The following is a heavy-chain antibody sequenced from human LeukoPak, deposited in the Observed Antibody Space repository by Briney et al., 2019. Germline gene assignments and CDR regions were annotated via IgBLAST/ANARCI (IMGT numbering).Heavy chain of an antibody. Sequence: SETLSLTCTVSGRSISSYYWSWIRQPAGKGLERIGRIYTSGSTNYNPSLKSRVTMSVDTSKNQFSLKLSSVTAADTAVYYCARDNGDYYDSSGFIDYWGQGTLVTVSS. D-gene: IGHD3-22*01. CDR3: ARDNGDYYDSSGFIDY. J-gene: IGHJ4*02. CDR2: IYTSGST. CDR1: GRSISSYY. V-gene: IGHV4-4*07.